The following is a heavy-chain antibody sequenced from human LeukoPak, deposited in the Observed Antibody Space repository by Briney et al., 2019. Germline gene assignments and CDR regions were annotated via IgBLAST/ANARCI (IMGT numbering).Heavy chain of an antibody. J-gene: IGHJ4*02. V-gene: IGHV4-59*08. CDR3: AIRPTGDPKFDY. Sequence: SETLSLTCSVSGGSISNYFWTWIRQPPGRGLEWIGYIYSSGSTYYNPSLKSRVTISVDTSKNRFSLKPSTVTAADTAVYYCAIRPTGDPKFDYWGQGTLVTVSS. D-gene: IGHD7-27*01. CDR1: GGSISNYF. CDR2: IYSSGST.